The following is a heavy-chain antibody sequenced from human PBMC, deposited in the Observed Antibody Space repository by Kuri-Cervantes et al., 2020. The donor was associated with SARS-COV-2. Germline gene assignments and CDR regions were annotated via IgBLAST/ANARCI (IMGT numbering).Heavy chain of an antibody. CDR1: GFTFSTYA. CDR3: GSGLLPHY. D-gene: IGHD3-22*01. J-gene: IGHJ4*02. CDR2: IWYDEDNK. Sequence: GESLKISCAASGFTFSTYAMHWVRQAPGKGLECVAFIWYDEDNKYYADSVKGRFTISRGNSKNTLYLQMNTLRAEDTAVYYCGSGLLPHYWGQGTLVTVSS. V-gene: IGHV3-30*02.